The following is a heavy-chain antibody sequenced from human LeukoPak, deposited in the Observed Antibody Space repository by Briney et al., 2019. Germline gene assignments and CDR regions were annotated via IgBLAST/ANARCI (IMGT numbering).Heavy chain of an antibody. CDR3: ARGSSTWRGFDC. CDR2: IYYSGST. V-gene: IGHV4-59*12. D-gene: IGHD6-13*01. CDR1: GGSISSYY. J-gene: IGHJ4*02. Sequence: PSETLSLTCTVSGGSISSYYWSWIRQPPGKGLEWIGYIYYSGSTNYNPSLKSRVTMSVDTSKNQFSLNLSSVTAADTAVYYCARGSSTWRGFDCWGQGTLVTVSS.